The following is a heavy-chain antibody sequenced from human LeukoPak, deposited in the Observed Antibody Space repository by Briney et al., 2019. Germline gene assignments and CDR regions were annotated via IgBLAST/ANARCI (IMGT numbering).Heavy chain of an antibody. V-gene: IGHV3-7*05. J-gene: IGHJ4*02. CDR3: AKDIRGYSFGYHY. D-gene: IGHD5-18*01. CDR1: GFTFSSYW. CDR2: IKQDGSEK. Sequence: GGSLRLSCAASGFTFSSYWMSWVRQAPGKGLEWVANIKQDGSEKYYVDSVKGRFTISRDNSKNTLYLQMSSLRVDDTAIYYCAKDIRGYSFGYHYWGQGTLVTVSS.